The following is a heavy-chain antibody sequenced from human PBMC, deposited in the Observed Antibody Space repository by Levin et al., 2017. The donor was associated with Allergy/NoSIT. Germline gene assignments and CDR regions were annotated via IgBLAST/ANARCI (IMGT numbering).Heavy chain of an antibody. CDR3: ARDQNNDFWSGYYTVYYDYYMDV. CDR1: GFTFSSYS. Sequence: SCAASGFTFSSYSMNWVRQAPGKGLEWVSSISSSSSYIYYADSVKGRFTISRDNAKNSLYLQMNSLRAEDTAVYYCARDQNNDFWSGYYTVYYDYYMDVWGKGTTVTVSS. J-gene: IGHJ6*03. V-gene: IGHV3-21*04. D-gene: IGHD3-3*01. CDR2: ISSSSSYI.